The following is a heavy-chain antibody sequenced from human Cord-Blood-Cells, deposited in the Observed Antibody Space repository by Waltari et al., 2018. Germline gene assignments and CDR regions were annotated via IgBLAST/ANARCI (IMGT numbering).Heavy chain of an antibody. D-gene: IGHD2-2*02. CDR3: ARGPSHCSSTSCYTFDY. CDR1: GGSISSGGYY. CDR2: IYYSGST. V-gene: IGHV4-31*03. Sequence: QVQLQESGPGLVKTSQTLSLTCTVSGGSISSGGYYWSWIRQHPRKGLEWIGYIYYSGSTYYNPSLKSRVTISVDTSKNQFSLKLSSVTAADTAVYYCARGPSHCSSTSCYTFDYWGQGTLVTVSS. J-gene: IGHJ4*02.